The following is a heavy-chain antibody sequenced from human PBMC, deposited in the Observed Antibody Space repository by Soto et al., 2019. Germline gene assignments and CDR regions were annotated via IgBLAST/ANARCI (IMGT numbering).Heavy chain of an antibody. Sequence: HGESLKISCKGSGYNFNTYWTAWLRQMPGKGLEWMGFIYPGDSDTRYSPSFQGQVTISADKSINTAYLQWRTLKASDTAIYYCARHMEAHSHFYYGMDVWGQGTTVTVSS. CDR3: ARHMEAHSHFYYGMDV. V-gene: IGHV5-51*01. D-gene: IGHD3-10*01. J-gene: IGHJ6*02. CDR1: GYNFNTYW. CDR2: IYPGDSDT.